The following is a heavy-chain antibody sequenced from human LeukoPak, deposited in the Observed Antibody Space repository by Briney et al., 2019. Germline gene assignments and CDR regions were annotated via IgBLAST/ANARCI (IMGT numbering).Heavy chain of an antibody. J-gene: IGHJ4*02. CDR1: GFSFSDYG. CDR3: AKDGPDFDY. CDR2: IQFDGSNK. V-gene: IGHV3-30*02. D-gene: IGHD1-14*01. Sequence: PGGSLRLSCAASGFSFSDYGMHWVRQAPGKGLEWVTFIQFDGSNKYYADSVKGRFTISRDNSKNTLYLQMNSLRTEDTAVYYCAKDGPDFDYWGQGTLVTVSS.